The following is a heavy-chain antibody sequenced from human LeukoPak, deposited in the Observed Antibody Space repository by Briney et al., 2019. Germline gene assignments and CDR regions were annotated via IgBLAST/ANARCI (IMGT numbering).Heavy chain of an antibody. V-gene: IGHV3-21*04. CDR2: ISSSSSYI. Sequence: GGSLRLSCAASGFTFSSYSMNWVRQTPGKGLEWVSSISSSSSYIYYADSVKGRFTISRDNAKNSLYLQMNSLRAEDTAVYYCARDHGAVAGNLDYWGQGTLVTVSS. D-gene: IGHD6-13*01. CDR1: GFTFSSYS. J-gene: IGHJ4*02. CDR3: ARDHGAVAGNLDY.